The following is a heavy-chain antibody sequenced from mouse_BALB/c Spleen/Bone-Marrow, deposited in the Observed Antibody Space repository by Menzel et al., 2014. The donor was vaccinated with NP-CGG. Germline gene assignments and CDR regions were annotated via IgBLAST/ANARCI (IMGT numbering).Heavy chain of an antibody. J-gene: IGHJ4*01. Sequence: EVKLMESGGGLVQPGGSLKLSCAASGFTFSSYGMSWVRQTPDKRLELVATINSNGGSIYYPDSVKGRFTISRDNAKNTLYLQMSSLKSEDTAMYYCARDYYGSSYAMDYWGQGTSVTVSS. CDR1: GFTFSSYG. CDR3: ARDYYGSSYAMDY. D-gene: IGHD1-1*01. CDR2: INSNGGSI. V-gene: IGHV5-6-3*01.